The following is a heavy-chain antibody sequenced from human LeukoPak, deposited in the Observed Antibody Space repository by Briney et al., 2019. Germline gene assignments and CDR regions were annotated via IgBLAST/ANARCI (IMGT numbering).Heavy chain of an antibody. V-gene: IGHV3-48*03. CDR2: ISSNGSTI. D-gene: IGHD1-26*01. J-gene: IGHJ6*02. CDR1: GFTFSSYE. CDR3: AKKYSRDLGGMDV. Sequence: PGGSLRLSCAASGFTFSSYEMNWVRQAPGKGLEWVSYISSNGSTIYHADSVKGRITISRDNAKNSLYLQMNSLSAEDTAVYYCAKKYSRDLGGMDVWGQGTTVTVSS.